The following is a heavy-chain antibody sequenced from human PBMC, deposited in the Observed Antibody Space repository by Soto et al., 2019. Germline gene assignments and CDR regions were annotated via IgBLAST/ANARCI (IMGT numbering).Heavy chain of an antibody. CDR2: IIPIFNTT. CDR3: AREGRGKKAGYNGLVSLGY. J-gene: IGHJ4*02. CDR1: GSRFSNYV. V-gene: IGHV1-69*06. D-gene: IGHD6-6*01. Sequence: QVQLVQSGAEVKTPGSSLKVSCTVSGSRFSNYVISWVRQAPGHGLEWLGRIIPIFNTTQYAQKFQGRVTITAAKSTNTASLELSSLRSDETAVYYCAREGRGKKAGYNGLVSLGYWGQGTLVTVSS.